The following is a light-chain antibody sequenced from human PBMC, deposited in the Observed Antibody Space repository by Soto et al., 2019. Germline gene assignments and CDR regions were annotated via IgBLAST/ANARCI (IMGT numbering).Light chain of an antibody. CDR1: QRNDRF. CDR3: QHYFNVPHT. CDR2: DAS. Sequence: DIQITQSPSPLSAPLGDRVTITCRYSQRNDRFLAWYQQRPGEAPQLLIYDASRRPTGVPSRCSASGSETEFTLTITNLQPDDSATYFCQHYFNVPHTFGPGTRLEIK. J-gene: IGKJ2*01. V-gene: IGKV1-5*01.